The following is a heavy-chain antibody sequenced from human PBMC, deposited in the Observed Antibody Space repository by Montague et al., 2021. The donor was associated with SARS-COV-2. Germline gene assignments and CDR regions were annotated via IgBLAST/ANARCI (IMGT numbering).Heavy chain of an antibody. V-gene: IGHV4-30-2*01. CDR1: GASISNGGYT. CDR3: ARSMFRGGLSWFDP. CDR2: IYQGGTT. D-gene: IGHD3-10*01. J-gene: IGHJ5*02. Sequence: TLSLTCAVSGASISNGGYTWSWIRRPPGKGLEWIGYIYQGGTTRYTPSLKSRVTMSVDKSQNQFSLQLTSVIAADTAIYFCARSMFRGGLSWFDPWGQGTLVTVSS.